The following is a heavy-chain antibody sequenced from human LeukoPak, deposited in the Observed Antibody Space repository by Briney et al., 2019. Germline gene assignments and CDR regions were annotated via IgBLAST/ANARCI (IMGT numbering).Heavy chain of an antibody. Sequence: SETLSLTCTVSGGSISSYYWSWIRQPAGKGLEWIGRIYTSGSTNYNPSLKSRVTMSVDTSKNQFSLKLSSVTATDTAVYYCARDYSNYVGSPTFDYWGQGTLVTVSS. D-gene: IGHD4-11*01. J-gene: IGHJ4*02. CDR1: GGSISSYY. CDR2: IYTSGST. CDR3: ARDYSNYVGSPTFDY. V-gene: IGHV4-4*07.